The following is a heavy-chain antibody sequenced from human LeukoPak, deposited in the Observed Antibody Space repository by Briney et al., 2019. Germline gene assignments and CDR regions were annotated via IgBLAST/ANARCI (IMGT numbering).Heavy chain of an antibody. CDR3: AKGSQSTGGRFDP. Sequence: GGSLRLSCAASGFTFDDYAMHWIRQAPEKALEGVSGITWNGGVIGYADSVKGRFTISRDNAKDSLYLQMDSLTDDDTAFYYCAKGSQSTGGRFDPWGQGTLVIVSS. V-gene: IGHV3-9*01. CDR1: GFTFDDYA. J-gene: IGHJ5*02. D-gene: IGHD1-1*01. CDR2: ITWNGGVI.